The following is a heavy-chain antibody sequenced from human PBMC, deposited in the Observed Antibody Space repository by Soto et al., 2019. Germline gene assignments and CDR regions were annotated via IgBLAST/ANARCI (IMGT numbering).Heavy chain of an antibody. CDR1: GYSFTSYW. CDR3: ARTAAAGKYYNGMDV. CDR2: IYPGDSDT. Sequence: GESLKISCKGSGYSFTSYWIGWARQMPGKGLEWMGIIYPGDSDTRCSPSFQGQVTISADKSISTAYLQWSSLKASDTAMYYCARTAAAGKYYNGMDVWGQGTTVTVSS. D-gene: IGHD6-13*01. V-gene: IGHV5-51*01. J-gene: IGHJ6*02.